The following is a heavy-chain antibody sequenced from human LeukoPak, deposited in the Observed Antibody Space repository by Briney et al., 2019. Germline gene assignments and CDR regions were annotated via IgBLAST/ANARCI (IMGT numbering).Heavy chain of an antibody. V-gene: IGHV1-2*02. CDR2: INPNSGGT. J-gene: IGHJ5*02. CDR3: ARDARFGELLVSPVNWFDP. Sequence: RQAPGQXLEGXGWINPNSGGTNYAQKFQGRVTMTRDTSISTAYMELSRLRSDDTAVYYCARDARFGELLVSPVNWFDPWGQGTLVTVSS. D-gene: IGHD3-10*01.